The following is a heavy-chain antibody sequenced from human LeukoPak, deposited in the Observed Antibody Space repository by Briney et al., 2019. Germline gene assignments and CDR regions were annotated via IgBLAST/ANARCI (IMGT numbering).Heavy chain of an antibody. V-gene: IGHV3-7*01. J-gene: IGHJ4*02. CDR3: ARDREYDYVWGSYRDDYYFDY. CDR2: IKQDGSEK. D-gene: IGHD3-16*02. CDR1: GFTFSSYW. Sequence: GGSLRLSCAASGFTFSSYWMSWVRQAPGKGLEWVANIKQDGSEKYYVDSVKGRFTISRDNAKNSLYLQMNSLRAEDTAVYYCARDREYDYVWGSYRDDYYFDYWGQGTLVTVSS.